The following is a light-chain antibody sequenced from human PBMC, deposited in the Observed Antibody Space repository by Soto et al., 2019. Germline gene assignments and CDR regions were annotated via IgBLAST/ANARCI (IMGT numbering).Light chain of an antibody. Sequence: DIQMTQSPSSLSASVGDRVTITCRASQGISNYLAWYQQKPGKVPKLLIYAASTLQSGVPSRFSGSGSGTDFTLTISSLQPEDGATYYCQKYNSASAFGGGTKVEIK. J-gene: IGKJ4*01. CDR1: QGISNY. CDR2: AAS. CDR3: QKYNSASA. V-gene: IGKV1-27*01.